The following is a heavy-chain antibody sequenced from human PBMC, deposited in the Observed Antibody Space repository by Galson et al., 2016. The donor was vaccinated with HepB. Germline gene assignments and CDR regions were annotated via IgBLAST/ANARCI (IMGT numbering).Heavy chain of an antibody. CDR3: ARGSGSSWFYS. V-gene: IGHV3-48*01. J-gene: IGHJ5*01. D-gene: IGHD6-13*01. Sequence: SLRLSCAASGFTFSSQNMNWVRQAPGKGLEWVSYTSGGGSPIFYADSVKGRFTISRDNAKNSLYLRMRSLRAEDTAVYYCARGSGSSWFYSWGQGTLVTVSS. CDR2: TSGGGSPI. CDR1: GFTFSSQN.